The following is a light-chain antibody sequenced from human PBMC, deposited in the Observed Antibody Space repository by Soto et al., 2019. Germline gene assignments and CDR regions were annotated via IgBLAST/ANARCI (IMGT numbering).Light chain of an antibody. CDR1: QAIASD. V-gene: IGKV1-17*01. CDR2: AAS. Sequence: DIQMTQSPSSLSASVGDRVTITCRASQAIASDLGWYQQKPGKAPKRLIYAASSLKSGVPSRFSGSRSGTEFTLTISSLQPEDFATYYCLQHNSYPWTFGQGTKVEIK. J-gene: IGKJ1*01. CDR3: LQHNSYPWT.